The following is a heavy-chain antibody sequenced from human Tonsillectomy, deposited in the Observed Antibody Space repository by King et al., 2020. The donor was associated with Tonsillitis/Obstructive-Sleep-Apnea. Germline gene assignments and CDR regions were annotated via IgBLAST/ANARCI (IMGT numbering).Heavy chain of an antibody. J-gene: IGHJ4*02. CDR1: GGSFSGYY. D-gene: IGHD6-19*01. CDR3: ARLSNSSGWPLPAPVSLIDY. Sequence: VQLQQWGAGLLKPSETLSLTCAVYGGSFSGYYWSWIRQPPGKGLEWIGEINHSGSTNYNPSLKSRVTISVDTSKNQFSLKLSSVTAADTAVYYCARLSNSSGWPLPAPVSLIDYWGQGTLVTVSS. CDR2: INHSGST. V-gene: IGHV4-34*01.